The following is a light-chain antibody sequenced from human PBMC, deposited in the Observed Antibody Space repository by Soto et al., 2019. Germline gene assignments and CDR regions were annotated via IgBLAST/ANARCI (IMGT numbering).Light chain of an antibody. CDR2: GAS. CDR3: QQYNNWPLT. J-gene: IGKJ5*01. V-gene: IGKV3-15*01. CDR1: RSVSNN. Sequence: EIVMTQSPATLSVYPGERTTLSCRASRSVSNNLAWHQQKPGQAPRLLIYGASTRATGIPARFSGSWSGTEFTLTISSLQSEDSAVYYCQQYNNWPLTFGQGTRLEIK.